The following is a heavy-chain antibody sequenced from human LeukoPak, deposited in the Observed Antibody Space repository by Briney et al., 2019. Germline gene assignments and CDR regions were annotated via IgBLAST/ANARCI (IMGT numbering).Heavy chain of an antibody. CDR3: ARREGSFDS. CDR1: GGPISSYN. J-gene: IGHJ4*02. V-gene: IGHV4-59*01. D-gene: IGHD3-10*01. CDR2: IYYTGST. Sequence: PSETLSLTCTVSGGPISSYNWSWIRQPPGKGLEWIGYIYYTGSTNYNPSLKSRVTISVDTSKNEFSLKLSSVTAADTAIYYCARREGSFDSWGQGTLVTVSS.